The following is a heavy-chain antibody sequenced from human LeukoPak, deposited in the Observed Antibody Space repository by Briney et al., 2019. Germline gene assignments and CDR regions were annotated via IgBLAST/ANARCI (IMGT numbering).Heavy chain of an antibody. J-gene: IGHJ4*02. CDR2: IKQDGSEK. Sequence: GGSLRLSCAASGFTFSSYAMSWVRQAPGKGLEWVANIKQDGSEKYYVDSVKGRFTISRDNAKNSLYLQMNSLRAEDTAVYYCARTIVGATGADYWGQGTLVTVSS. V-gene: IGHV3-7*01. CDR3: ARTIVGATGADY. D-gene: IGHD1-26*01. CDR1: GFTFSSYA.